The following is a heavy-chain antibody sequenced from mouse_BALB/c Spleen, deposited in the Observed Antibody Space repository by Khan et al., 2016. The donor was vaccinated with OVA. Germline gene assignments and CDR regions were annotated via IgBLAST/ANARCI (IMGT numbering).Heavy chain of an antibody. D-gene: IGHD1-2*01. Sequence: QVQLKESGPGLVAPSQSLSITCTVSGFSLTGYGVNWVRQPPGKGLEWLGMIWGGGSTDYNSDLKSRLSINKDNSKSQVFLKMNSLQTDDTARYYCARELRLGGFAYWGQGTLVTVSA. CDR2: IWGGGST. CDR3: ARELRLGGFAY. CDR1: GFSLTGYG. J-gene: IGHJ3*01. V-gene: IGHV2-6-7*01.